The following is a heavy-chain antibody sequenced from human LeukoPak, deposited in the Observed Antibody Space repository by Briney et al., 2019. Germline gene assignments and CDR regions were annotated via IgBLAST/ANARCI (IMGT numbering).Heavy chain of an antibody. CDR2: INHSGST. Sequence: PSETLSLTCAVYGGSFSGYYWSWIRQPPGKGLEWIGEINHSGSTNYNPSLKSRVTISVDTSKNQFSLKLSSVTAADTAVYYCARGTLLYDYVWGSYRYGSFDYWGQGTLVTVSS. J-gene: IGHJ4*02. D-gene: IGHD3-16*02. CDR1: GGSFSGYY. CDR3: ARGTLLYDYVWGSYRYGSFDY. V-gene: IGHV4-34*01.